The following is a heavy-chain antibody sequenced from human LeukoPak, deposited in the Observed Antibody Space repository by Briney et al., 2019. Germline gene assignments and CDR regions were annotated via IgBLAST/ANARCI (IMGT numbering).Heavy chain of an antibody. CDR2: IYYSGTT. CDR1: GGSISGYY. CDR3: ARGPPGRVYDSSKRGLFDP. D-gene: IGHD3-22*01. J-gene: IGHJ5*02. Sequence: SETLSLTCTVSGGSISGYYWSWIRQPPGKGLEWIGYIYYSGTTNYNPSLKSRVTISVDTSKNQFSLKLSSVTAADTAVYYCARGPPGRVYDSSKRGLFDPWGQGTLVTVSS. V-gene: IGHV4-59*08.